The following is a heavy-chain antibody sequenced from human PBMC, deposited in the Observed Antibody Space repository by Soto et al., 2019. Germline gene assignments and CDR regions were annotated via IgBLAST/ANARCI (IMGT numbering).Heavy chain of an antibody. CDR1: GFTFSPYG. Sequence: QVQLVESGGGVVQPGRSLRLSCLASGFTFSPYGMHWVRQAPGKGLEWMAVISYDGGNKNYADSVKGRFIISRDNSKNILNLQMNCLSVEDTGVYYCAKGTTYYDFWSGGMEVWGQGTTVSVSS. CDR3: AKGTTYYDFWSGGMEV. D-gene: IGHD3-3*01. CDR2: ISYDGGNK. J-gene: IGHJ6*02. V-gene: IGHV3-30*18.